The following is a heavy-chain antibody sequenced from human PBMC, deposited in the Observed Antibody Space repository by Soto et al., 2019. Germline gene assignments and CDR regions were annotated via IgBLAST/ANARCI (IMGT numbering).Heavy chain of an antibody. J-gene: IGHJ6*02. CDR1: GFTVSSNY. D-gene: IGHD2-21*02. V-gene: IGHV3-53*04. CDR2: IYSGGST. Sequence: EVQLVESGGGLVQPGGSLRLSCAASGFTVSSNYMSWVRQAPGKGLEWVSVIYSGGSTYYADSVKGRFTISRHNSKNTLYLQMNSLRAEDTAVYYCARANCGGDCYPYDYYGMDVWGQGTTVTVSS. CDR3: ARANCGGDCYPYDYYGMDV.